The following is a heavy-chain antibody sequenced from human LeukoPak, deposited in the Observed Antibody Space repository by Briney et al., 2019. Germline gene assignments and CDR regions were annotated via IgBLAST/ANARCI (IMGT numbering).Heavy chain of an antibody. J-gene: IGHJ4*02. D-gene: IGHD1-26*01. CDR1: GYTFTGYF. V-gene: IGHV1-2*02. CDR2: INPNSGDT. Sequence: ASVKVSCKASGYTFTGYFMHWVRQAPGQGLEWMGWINPNSGDTNYAQKFQGRVTMTRDTSTSTAYMELSRLRSDDTAVYYCARYSGNSYFYWGQGTLVTVSS. CDR3: ARYSGNSYFY.